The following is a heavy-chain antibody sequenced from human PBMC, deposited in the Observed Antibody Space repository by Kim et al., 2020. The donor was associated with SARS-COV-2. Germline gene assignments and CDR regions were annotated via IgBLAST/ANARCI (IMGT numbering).Heavy chain of an antibody. CDR3: ARGRAGVVPSPILGLGPYYEYYALDV. CDR2: INHSGAA. D-gene: IGHD3-3*01. J-gene: IGHJ6*02. V-gene: IGHV4-34*01. Sequence: SETLSLTCAVYVGSFSGYHWTWIRQSPGKRLEWIGDINHSGAANYNPSLRSRVAISVDTSKNQFSLKVKSVTAADTAVYFCARGRAGVVPSPILGLGPYYEYYALDVWGQGTTVSVSS. CDR1: VGSFSGYH.